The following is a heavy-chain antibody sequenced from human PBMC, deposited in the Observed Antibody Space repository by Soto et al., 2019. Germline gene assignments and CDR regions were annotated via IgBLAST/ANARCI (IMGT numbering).Heavy chain of an antibody. CDR2: IRSKAKSYAT. V-gene: IGHV3-73*02. CDR3: TRLGIAAAGTDY. D-gene: IGHD6-13*01. J-gene: IGHJ4*02. CDR1: GVTFSGSA. Sequence: EVQLVESGGGLVPPGGSLKLSCAASGVTFSGSAMHWVCQASGKGLEWVGRIRSKAKSYATVYAASVKGRFTISRDDSKNTAYLQMNRLKTEDTAVYYCTRLGIAAAGTDYWGQGTLVTVSS.